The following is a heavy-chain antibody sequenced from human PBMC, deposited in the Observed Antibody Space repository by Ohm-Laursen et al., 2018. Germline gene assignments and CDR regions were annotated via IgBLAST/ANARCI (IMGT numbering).Heavy chain of an antibody. Sequence: SLRLSCAASGFTFSSYAMGWVRQAPGEGLEWVSYISSSGSTIYYADSVKGRFTISRDNAKNSLYLQMNSLRAEDTAVYYCARGGPMVRGVISNWGQGTLVTVSS. J-gene: IGHJ4*02. CDR2: ISSSGSTI. CDR3: ARGGPMVRGVISN. D-gene: IGHD3-10*01. V-gene: IGHV3-48*03. CDR1: GFTFSSYA.